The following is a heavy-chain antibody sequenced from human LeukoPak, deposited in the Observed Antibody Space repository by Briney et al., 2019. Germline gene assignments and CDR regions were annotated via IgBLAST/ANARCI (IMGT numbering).Heavy chain of an antibody. D-gene: IGHD3-3*01. Sequence: GESLKISCKCSGYSFTRYWIGWVRQMPGKGLEWMGIIYPGDSDTRYSPSFQGQVTISADKSISTAYLQWSSLKASDTAMYYCARPLAPITIFGVVIMGAFDYWGQGTLVTVSS. CDR2: IYPGDSDT. V-gene: IGHV5-51*01. J-gene: IGHJ4*02. CDR3: ARPLAPITIFGVVIMGAFDY. CDR1: GYSFTRYW.